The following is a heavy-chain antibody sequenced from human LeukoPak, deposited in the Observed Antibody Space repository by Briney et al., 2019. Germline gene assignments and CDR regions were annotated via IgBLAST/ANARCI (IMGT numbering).Heavy chain of an antibody. CDR2: INHSGST. D-gene: IGHD2/OR15-2a*01. Sequence: PSETLSLTCAVYGGSFSGYYWSWIRQPPGKGLERIGEINHSGSTNYNPSLKSRVTISVDTSKNQFSLKLSSVTAADTAVYYCARGRVYGRAVLGSWGQGTLVTVSS. CDR3: ARGRVYGRAVLGS. V-gene: IGHV4-34*01. J-gene: IGHJ5*02. CDR1: GGSFSGYY.